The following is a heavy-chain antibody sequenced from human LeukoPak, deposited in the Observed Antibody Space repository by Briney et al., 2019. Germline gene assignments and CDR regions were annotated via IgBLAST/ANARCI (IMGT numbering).Heavy chain of an antibody. J-gene: IGHJ3*02. CDR1: GFTFNSVG. CDR2: ISSVGGSK. Sequence: GGSLRLSCAASGFTFNSVGMHWVRQAPGKGLEWVAVISSVGGSKYFADSVKGRVTISRDNSRNTLYLQINSLRAEDTAAYYCAKDYASSGWAAFAIWGQGPMVTVSS. D-gene: IGHD3-22*01. CDR3: AKDYASSGWAAFAI. V-gene: IGHV3-30*18.